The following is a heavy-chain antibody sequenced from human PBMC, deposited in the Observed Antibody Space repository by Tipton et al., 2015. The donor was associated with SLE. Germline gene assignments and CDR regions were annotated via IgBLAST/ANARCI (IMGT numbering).Heavy chain of an antibody. CDR1: GGSISTYY. D-gene: IGHD6-13*01. V-gene: IGHV4-59*12. Sequence: TLSLTCTVSGGSISTYYWSWIRQPPGKGLEWIGYIYYSGSTIHNPSLKSRVTMPVDTSKNQFSLKLSSVTAADTAVYYCARVVAAAGTAFDIWGQGTMVTVSS. CDR2: IYYSGST. J-gene: IGHJ3*02. CDR3: ARVVAAAGTAFDI.